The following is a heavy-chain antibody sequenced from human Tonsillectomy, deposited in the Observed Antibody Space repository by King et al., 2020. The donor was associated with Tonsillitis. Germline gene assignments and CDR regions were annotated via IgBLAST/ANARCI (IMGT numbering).Heavy chain of an antibody. J-gene: IGHJ6*02. Sequence: VQLVESGGGLVQPGGSLRVSCAASGFTFSSYVMNWVRQAPGTGLEWVSGSGGSVGGTYYADSVKGRFTISRDNSKNTLFLQMNSLRPEDTAGYYCAKVPTASSYYYCGMDVWGQGTTVTVSS. V-gene: IGHV3-23*04. CDR2: SGGSVGGT. CDR3: AKVPTASSYYYCGMDV. CDR1: GFTFSSYV. D-gene: IGHD1-26*01.